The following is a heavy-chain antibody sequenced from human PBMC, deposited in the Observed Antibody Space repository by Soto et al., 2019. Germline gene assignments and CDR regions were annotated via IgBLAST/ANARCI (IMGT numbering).Heavy chain of an antibody. D-gene: IGHD2-2*03. V-gene: IGHV3-7*05. CDR2: INQDGSAR. Sequence: EVRLEESGGGLVQPGGSLRLSCVASGFTSGSTWMSWVRHTPWRGLEWVGNINQDGSARYYEDSVKGRFTISRDNAKNSLYLQMNSLRAEDTAVYFCARDSGYCRSPDCKGDAFDVWGQGTRVTVSS. CDR3: ARDSGYCRSPDCKGDAFDV. CDR1: GFTSGSTW. J-gene: IGHJ3*01.